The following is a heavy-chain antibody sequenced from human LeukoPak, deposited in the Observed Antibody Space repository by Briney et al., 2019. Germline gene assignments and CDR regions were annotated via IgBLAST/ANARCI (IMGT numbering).Heavy chain of an antibody. Sequence: GGSLRLSCAASGFTFSSYSMNWVRQAPGKGLEWVSSISSSSSYIYYADSVKGRFTISRDNAKNSLYLQMNSLRAEDTAVYYCARGGSPSAKFWSGYLGNYYYMDVWGKGTTVTDSS. V-gene: IGHV3-21*01. CDR3: ARGGSPSAKFWSGYLGNYYYMDV. J-gene: IGHJ6*03. CDR2: ISSSSSYI. CDR1: GFTFSSYS. D-gene: IGHD3-3*01.